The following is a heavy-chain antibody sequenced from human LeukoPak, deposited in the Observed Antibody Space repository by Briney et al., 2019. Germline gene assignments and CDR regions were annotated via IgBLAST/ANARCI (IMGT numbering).Heavy chain of an antibody. CDR1: GGSISSYY. J-gene: IGHJ4*02. Sequence: SETLSLTCTVSGGSISSYYWSWIRQPAGKGLEWIGRIYTSGSTNYNPSLKSRVTMSVDTSKNQFSLKLSPVTAADTAVYYCARAVVVPAAIHYFDYWGQGTLVTVSS. D-gene: IGHD2-2*01. CDR3: ARAVVVPAAIHYFDY. CDR2: IYTSGST. V-gene: IGHV4-4*07.